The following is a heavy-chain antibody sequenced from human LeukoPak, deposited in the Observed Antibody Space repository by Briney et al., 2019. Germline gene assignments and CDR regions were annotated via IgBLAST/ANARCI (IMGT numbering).Heavy chain of an antibody. V-gene: IGHV1-18*01. D-gene: IGHD1-26*01. CDR3: ATRGGSYSAFDY. Sequence: ASVKVSCKASGYTFTSYVISWVRQAPGQGLEWMGWISAYNGNTNYAQKLQGRVTMTTDTSTSTAYMEPRSLRSDDTAALYCATRGGSYSAFDYWGQGTLVTVSS. J-gene: IGHJ4*02. CDR2: ISAYNGNT. CDR1: GYTFTSYV.